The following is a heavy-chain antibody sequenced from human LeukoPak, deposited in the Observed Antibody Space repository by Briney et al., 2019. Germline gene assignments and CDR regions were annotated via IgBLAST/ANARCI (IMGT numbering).Heavy chain of an antibody. Sequence: GGSLRLSCAASGFTFSSYSMNWVRQAPGKGLEWVSSISNSSSYIYYADSVKGRFTISRDNAKNTLLLQMNSLRAEDTAVYYCVRDGVGAPPLDYWGQGVLVTVSS. CDR2: ISNSSSYI. CDR3: VRDGVGAPPLDY. V-gene: IGHV3-21*01. D-gene: IGHD1-26*01. J-gene: IGHJ4*02. CDR1: GFTFSSYS.